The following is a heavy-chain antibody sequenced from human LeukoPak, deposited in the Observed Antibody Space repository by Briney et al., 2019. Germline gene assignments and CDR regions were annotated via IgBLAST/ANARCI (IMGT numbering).Heavy chain of an antibody. CDR1: GYTFTGYY. Sequence: ASVKVSCKASGYTFTGYYMHWVRQAPGQGLEWMGWNSPNSGGTNYAQKFQGRVTMTRDTSISTAYMELSRLRSDDTAVYYCARRTYYYDSSGYYTIGFDYWGQGTLVTVSS. J-gene: IGHJ4*02. CDR2: NSPNSGGT. D-gene: IGHD3-22*01. V-gene: IGHV1-2*02. CDR3: ARRTYYYDSSGYYTIGFDY.